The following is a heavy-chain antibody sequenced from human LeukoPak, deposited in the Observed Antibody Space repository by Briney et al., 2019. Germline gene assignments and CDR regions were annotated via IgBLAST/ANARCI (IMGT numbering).Heavy chain of an antibody. CDR2: INTHSGGT. D-gene: IGHD5-12*01. CDR3: ARRLAGGYDFDY. V-gene: IGHV1-2*02. J-gene: IGHJ4*02. Sequence: ASVKVSCKASGYTLTAYFIHWVRQAPGQGLEWMGLINTHSGGTNYAQKFQGRVTMTRDTSISTAYMELSSLSSDDTAVYYCARRLAGGYDFDYWGQGALVTVSS. CDR1: GYTLTAYF.